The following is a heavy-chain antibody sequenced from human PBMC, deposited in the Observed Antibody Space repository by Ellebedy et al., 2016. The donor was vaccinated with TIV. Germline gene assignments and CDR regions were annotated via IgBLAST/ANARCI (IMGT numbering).Heavy chain of an antibody. CDR3: AKADYADYPSYLDF. CDR2: ISGSTYSS. J-gene: IGHJ4*02. V-gene: IGHV3-23*01. D-gene: IGHD4-17*01. Sequence: GESLKISCAASGFTFSSYAMSWVRQAPGKGLEWVSTISGSTYSSYYADSVKGRFTISRDNSKNTLYLQMDSLRAEDTAVYYCAKADYADYPSYLDFWGQGTLVTVSS. CDR1: GFTFSSYA.